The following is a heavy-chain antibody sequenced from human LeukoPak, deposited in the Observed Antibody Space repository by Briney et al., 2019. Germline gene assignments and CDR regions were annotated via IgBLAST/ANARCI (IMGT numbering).Heavy chain of an antibody. Sequence: GGSLRLSCAASGFTFSNYGMHWVHQAPGKGPEWVAVIWSDGSNKHYADSARGRFTISRDNSKNTLYLQMNSLRADDTAVYYCARVTMVAGASYNWFVVWGQGTLVTVST. CDR3: ARVTMVAGASYNWFVV. D-gene: IGHD2-15*01. J-gene: IGHJ5*02. CDR2: IWSDGSNK. CDR1: GFTFSNYG. V-gene: IGHV3-33*01.